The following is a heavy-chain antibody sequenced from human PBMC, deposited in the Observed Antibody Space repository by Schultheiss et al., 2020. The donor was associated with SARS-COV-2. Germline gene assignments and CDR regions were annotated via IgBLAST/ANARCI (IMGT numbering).Heavy chain of an antibody. CDR2: ISSSGSTI. CDR1: GFTFSDYY. D-gene: IGHD3-22*01. J-gene: IGHJ4*02. V-gene: IGHV3-11*01. CDR3: AKDVYYDSSGHFDY. Sequence: GGSLRLSCAASGFTFSDYYMSWIRQAPGKGLEWVSYISSSGSTIYYADSVKGRFTISRDNSKNTLYLQMNSLRAEDTAVYYCAKDVYYDSSGHFDYWGQGTLVTVSS.